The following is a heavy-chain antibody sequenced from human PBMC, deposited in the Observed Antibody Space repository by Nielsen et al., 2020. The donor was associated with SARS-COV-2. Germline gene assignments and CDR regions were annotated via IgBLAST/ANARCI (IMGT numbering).Heavy chain of an antibody. D-gene: IGHD7-27*01. V-gene: IGHV4-30-2*01. CDR1: GGSLSSAGYS. CDR3: ARDCSCGLGSSPSYYFDY. Sequence: SQTLSLTCAVSGGSLSSAGYSWGWIRQPPGKGLEWIGYTIQSGGSYNNPSLVSRVTISVDRSKNQFSLDLDSVTAADTAVYYCARDCSCGLGSSPSYYFDYWGQGTLVTVSS. CDR2: TIQSGGS. J-gene: IGHJ4*02.